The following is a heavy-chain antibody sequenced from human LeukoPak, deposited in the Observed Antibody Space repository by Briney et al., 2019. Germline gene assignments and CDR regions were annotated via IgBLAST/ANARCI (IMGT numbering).Heavy chain of an antibody. J-gene: IGHJ5*02. V-gene: IGHV3-30*04. D-gene: IGHD3-10*01. CDR3: AKDRDLLFAHCWFDL. Sequence: PGGSLRLSCAASGFAFNIYPMHWVRQAPGEGPEWVAVTLYDGSSTDYADSVKGRFTMSRDNAKNTLYLQMNRLRAEDTAVYYCAKDRDLLFAHCWFDLWGQGTLVTVSS. CDR2: TLYDGSST. CDR1: GFAFNIYP.